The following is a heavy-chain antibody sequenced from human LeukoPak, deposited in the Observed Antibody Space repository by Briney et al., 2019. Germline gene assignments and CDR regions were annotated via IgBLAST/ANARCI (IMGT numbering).Heavy chain of an antibody. CDR2: IYSGGST. CDR1: GFTVSSNY. Sequence: GGSLRLSCAASGFTVSSNYMSWVRQAPGKGLEWVSVIYSGGSTYYADSVKGRFTISRDNSKNTLYLQMNSLRAEDTAVYYCAKGSGYPLYYFDYWGQGTLVTVSS. J-gene: IGHJ4*02. V-gene: IGHV3-53*01. D-gene: IGHD3-22*01. CDR3: AKGSGYPLYYFDY.